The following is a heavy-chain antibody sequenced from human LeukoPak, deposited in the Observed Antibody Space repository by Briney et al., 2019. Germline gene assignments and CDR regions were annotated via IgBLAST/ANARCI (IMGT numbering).Heavy chain of an antibody. CDR1: GYTFTSCD. Sequence: ASVKVSCKAAGYTFTSCDISWVRHATGQGLEWMGWMNPNSGNTGYAQKFQGRVTMTRNTSISTAYLELSSLRSEDTAVCYCARGRVAATTFYYYGMDVWGQGTTVTVSS. J-gene: IGHJ6*02. V-gene: IGHV1-8*01. CDR3: ARGRVAATTFYYYGMDV. CDR2: MNPNSGNT. D-gene: IGHD2-15*01.